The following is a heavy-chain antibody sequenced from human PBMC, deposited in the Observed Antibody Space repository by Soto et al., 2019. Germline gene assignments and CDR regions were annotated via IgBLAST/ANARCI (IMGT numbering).Heavy chain of an antibody. CDR3: ARGTMLRGPGYYYAMDI. D-gene: IGHD3-10*01. V-gene: IGHV4-31*03. CDR1: CDSISRNGHF. Sequence: SETLSLTCTVSCDSISRNGHFWTWIRQHPGKGREWIGYIYYSGSSYYNPSLKSRVIISVDTSKNQFSLNLTAVTAADTAVYYCARGTMLRGPGYYYAMDIWGQGTTVTVSS. J-gene: IGHJ6*02. CDR2: IYYSGSS.